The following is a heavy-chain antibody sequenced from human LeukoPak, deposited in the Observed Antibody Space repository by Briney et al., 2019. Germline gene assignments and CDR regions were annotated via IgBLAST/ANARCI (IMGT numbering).Heavy chain of an antibody. CDR3: AGQGTVTRIDY. CDR1: GGPISSYY. J-gene: IGHJ4*02. D-gene: IGHD4-17*01. V-gene: IGHV4-59*01. CDR2: IYYSGST. Sequence: SETLSLTCTVSGGPISSYYWSWIRQPPGKGLEWIGYIYYSGSTNYNPSLKSRVTTSVDTPKNQFSLKLSSVTAADTAVYYCAGQGTVTRIDYWGQGTLVTVSS.